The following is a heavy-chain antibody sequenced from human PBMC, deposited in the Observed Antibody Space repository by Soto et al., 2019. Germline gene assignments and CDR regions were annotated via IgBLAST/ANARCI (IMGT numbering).Heavy chain of an antibody. J-gene: IGHJ4*02. CDR2: IWYDGSNK. D-gene: IGHD3-22*01. V-gene: IGHV3-33*01. Sequence: GGSLRLSCAASGFTFSSYGMHWVRQAPGKGLEWVAVIWYDGSNKYYADSVKGRFTISRDNSKNTLYLQMNSLRAEDTAEYYCARDGSGMDYDSSGYLFFDYWGQGTLVTVSS. CDR1: GFTFSSYG. CDR3: ARDGSGMDYDSSGYLFFDY.